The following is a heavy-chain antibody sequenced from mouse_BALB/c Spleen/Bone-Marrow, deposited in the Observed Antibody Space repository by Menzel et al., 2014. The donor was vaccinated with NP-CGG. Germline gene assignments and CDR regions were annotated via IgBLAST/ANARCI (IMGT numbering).Heavy chain of an antibody. CDR2: IWAGGST. CDR1: GFSLTSYG. D-gene: IGHD1-1*01. J-gene: IGHJ2*01. V-gene: IGHV2-9*02. CDR3: ASPYYYGSSLDY. Sequence: VHLVESGPGLVAPSQSLSITCTVSGFSLTSYGVHWVRQPPGKGLEWLGVIWAGGSTNYNSALMSRLSISKDNSKSQVFLKMNSLQTDGTAMYYCASPYYYGSSLDYWGQGTTLTVSS.